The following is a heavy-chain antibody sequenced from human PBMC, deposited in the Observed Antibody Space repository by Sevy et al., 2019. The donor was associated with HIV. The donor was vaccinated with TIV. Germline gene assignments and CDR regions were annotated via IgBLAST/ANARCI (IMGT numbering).Heavy chain of an antibody. CDR1: GFSFSGYG. D-gene: IGHD6-19*01. CDR2: IWYDGSNK. CDR3: ARESIAVAGIGYYFKY. Sequence: GGSLRLSCAASGFSFSGYGMHWVRQAPGKGLEWVAVIWYDGSNKEYADSVKGRFTISRDNSKNTLYLQMNSLRAEDTAVYYRARESIAVAGIGYYFKYWGQGTLVTVSS. V-gene: IGHV3-33*01. J-gene: IGHJ4*02.